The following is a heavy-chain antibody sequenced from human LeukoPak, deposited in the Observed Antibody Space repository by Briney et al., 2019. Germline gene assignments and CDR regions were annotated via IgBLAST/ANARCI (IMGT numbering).Heavy chain of an antibody. CDR3: ASFPYVPRVAFDI. D-gene: IGHD2-2*01. CDR2: IYYSGST. J-gene: IGHJ3*02. Sequence: SETLSLTCTVSGGSISSSSYYWGWIRQPPGKGLEWIGSIYYSGSTYYNPSLKSRVTISVDTSKNQFSLKLSSVTAADTAVYYCASFPYVPRVAFDIWGQGTMVTVSS. V-gene: IGHV4-39*01. CDR1: GGSISSSSYY.